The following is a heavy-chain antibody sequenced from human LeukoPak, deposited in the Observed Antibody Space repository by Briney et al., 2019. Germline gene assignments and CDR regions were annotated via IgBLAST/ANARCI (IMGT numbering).Heavy chain of an antibody. J-gene: IGHJ3*02. CDR2: IKQDGSEK. D-gene: IGHD1-7*01. V-gene: IGHV3-7*01. Sequence: GGALRPSCGAFGFTFSSYWMRWVRRAPGKGVEGGANIKQDGSEKYYVDSVKGRFTISRDNAKNSLYLQMNSLRAEDTAVYYCARDTLELRGDAFDIWGQGTMVTVSS. CDR1: GFTFSSYW. CDR3: ARDTLELRGDAFDI.